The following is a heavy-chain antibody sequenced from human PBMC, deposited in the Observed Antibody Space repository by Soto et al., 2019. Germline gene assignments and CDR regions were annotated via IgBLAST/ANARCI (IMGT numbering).Heavy chain of an antibody. CDR3: AREYCSGTSCSIFDY. Sequence: SQTLSLTCAISGDSVSSNSAAWNWTRQSPSRGLEWLGRTYYRSKWYTDYAVSVKSRITINPDTSKNQFSLQLNSVTPEDTAVYFCAREYCSGTSCSIFDYWGQGTLVTVSS. V-gene: IGHV6-1*01. CDR2: TYYRSKWYT. CDR1: GDSVSSNSAA. J-gene: IGHJ4*02. D-gene: IGHD2-2*01.